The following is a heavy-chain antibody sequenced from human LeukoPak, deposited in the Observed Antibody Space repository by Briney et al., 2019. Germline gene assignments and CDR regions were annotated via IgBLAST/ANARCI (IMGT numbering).Heavy chain of an antibody. Sequence: GASVKVSCKASGYTFTSYGISWVRQAPGQGLEWMGWISAYNGNTNYAQKLQGRVTMTTDTSTSTAYMELRSLRSDDTAVYYCARDGRYCSGGSCYFGELFDPWGQGTLVTVSS. D-gene: IGHD2-15*01. V-gene: IGHV1-18*01. CDR1: GYTFTSYG. CDR3: ARDGRYCSGGSCYFGELFDP. J-gene: IGHJ5*02. CDR2: ISAYNGNT.